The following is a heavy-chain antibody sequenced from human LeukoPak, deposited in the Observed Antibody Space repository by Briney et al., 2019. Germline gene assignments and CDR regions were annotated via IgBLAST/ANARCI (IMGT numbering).Heavy chain of an antibody. V-gene: IGHV3-23*01. CDR2: ISGDGART. CDR1: AFPFSTYV. CDR3: AKGGLTTPLHY. Sequence: GGSLRLSCAASAFPFSTYVMSWVRQAPGGGLEWISSISGDGARTYYTNSVKGRLTISRDNPRNTLFLQVNSLRVEDTAVYYCAKGGLTTPLHYWGQGTLVTVSS. D-gene: IGHD1-14*01. J-gene: IGHJ4*02.